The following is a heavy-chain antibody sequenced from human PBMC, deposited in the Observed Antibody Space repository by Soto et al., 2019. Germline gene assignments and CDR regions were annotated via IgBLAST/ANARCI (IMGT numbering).Heavy chain of an antibody. D-gene: IGHD1-26*01. V-gene: IGHV4-31*03. CDR3: ASGTEVSPSWDV. Sequence: QVQLQESGPGLVKPSQTLSLTCTVSGGSISSGGYYWRWIRQHPGKGLEWIGSIYYSGSTYYNPSLKSRVTISVDTSKNQFSLKLSSVTAADTAVYYCASGTEVSPSWDVWGQGTTVTVSS. CDR1: GGSISSGGYY. CDR2: IYYSGST. J-gene: IGHJ6*02.